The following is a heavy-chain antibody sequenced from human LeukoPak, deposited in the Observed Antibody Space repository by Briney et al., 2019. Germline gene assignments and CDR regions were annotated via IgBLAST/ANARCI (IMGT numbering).Heavy chain of an antibody. D-gene: IGHD3/OR15-3a*01. CDR2: IYYSGSP. Sequence: SETLSLTCTVSGGSISSSSYYWGWVRQPPGKGLEWIGSIYYSGSPYYNPSLKSRVTISVDTSKNKFSLKLTSVTAADTAVYYCARADGTGGPYDYWGQGTLVTVSS. J-gene: IGHJ4*02. V-gene: IGHV4-39*07. CDR3: ARADGTGGPYDY. CDR1: GGSISSSSYY.